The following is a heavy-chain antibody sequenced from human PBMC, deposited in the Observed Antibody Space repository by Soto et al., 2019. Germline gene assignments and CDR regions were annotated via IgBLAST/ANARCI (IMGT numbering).Heavy chain of an antibody. Sequence: GVLRLSCAASGFSFRNAWMSWVRQAPGKGLEWVGHIKSQGDGGTRDYAAPVKGRFTISRDDSKNTLFLQMNSLKNEDTAVYFCTTDLQAYCDGTTCYAGNYYYDDMDVWGQGTTVTVPS. CDR1: GFSFRNAW. D-gene: IGHD2-2*01. J-gene: IGHJ6*02. CDR3: TTDLQAYCDGTTCYAGNYYYDDMDV. CDR2: IKSQGDGGTR. V-gene: IGHV3-15*01.